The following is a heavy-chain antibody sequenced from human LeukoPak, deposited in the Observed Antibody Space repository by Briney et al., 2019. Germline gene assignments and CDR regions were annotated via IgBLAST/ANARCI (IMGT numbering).Heavy chain of an antibody. CDR3: ARVVPPTAGFDY. Sequence: GGSLRLSCAASGFTVSSNYMSWVRQAPGKGLEWVSVIYSGGSTYYADSVKGRFTISRDNSKNTLYPQMNSLRAEDTAVYYCARVVPPTAGFDYWGQGTLVTVSS. J-gene: IGHJ4*02. CDR2: IYSGGST. CDR1: GFTVSSNY. D-gene: IGHD1-14*01. V-gene: IGHV3-53*01.